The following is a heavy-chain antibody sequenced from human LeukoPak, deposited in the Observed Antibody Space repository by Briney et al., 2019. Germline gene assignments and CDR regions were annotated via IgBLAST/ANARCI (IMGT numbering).Heavy chain of an antibody. D-gene: IGHD3-3*01. Sequence: SETLSLTCTVSGGSISGYYWSWIRQPPGKGLEWIGYIYYSGSTNYNPSLKSRVTISVDTSKNQFSLKLSSVTAADTAVYYCASGSAEEWLSRAESFQHWGQGTLVTVSS. V-gene: IGHV4-59*12. J-gene: IGHJ1*01. CDR2: IYYSGST. CDR1: GGSISGYY. CDR3: ASGSAEEWLSRAESFQH.